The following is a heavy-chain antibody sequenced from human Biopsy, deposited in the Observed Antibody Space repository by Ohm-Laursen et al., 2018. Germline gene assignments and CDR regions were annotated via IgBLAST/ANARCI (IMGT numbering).Heavy chain of an antibody. V-gene: IGHV1-46*01. D-gene: IGHD6-19*01. CDR2: INPSGSTT. Sequence: SSVKVSCKASGGTFINYAISWVRQAPGQGLEWMGMINPSGSTTSYPQIFQGRVTMTRDTSKSTVCMELSSLRSADTAVYFCARNTGWYGDLYYFDYWGQGTLVTVSS. CDR3: ARNTGWYGDLYYFDY. J-gene: IGHJ4*02. CDR1: GGTFINYA.